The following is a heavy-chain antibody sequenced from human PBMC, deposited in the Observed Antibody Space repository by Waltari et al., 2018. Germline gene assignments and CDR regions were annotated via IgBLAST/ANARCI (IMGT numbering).Heavy chain of an antibody. CDR3: ATLQYSYGRDY. CDR1: GGSISSSSYY. D-gene: IGHD5-18*01. Sequence: QLQLQESGPGLVKPSETLSLTCTVSGGSISSSSYYWGWIRQPPGKGLEWIGSIYYRCTTYYTPSLQSPVTISVDPSKNQFSLKLRSVTAADTAVYYCATLQYSYGRDYWGQGTLVTVSS. CDR2: IYYRCTT. J-gene: IGHJ4*02. V-gene: IGHV4-39*01.